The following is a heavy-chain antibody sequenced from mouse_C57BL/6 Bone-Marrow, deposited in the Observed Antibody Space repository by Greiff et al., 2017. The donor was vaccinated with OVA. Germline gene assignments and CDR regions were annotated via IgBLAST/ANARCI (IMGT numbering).Heavy chain of an antibody. D-gene: IGHD1-1*01. J-gene: IGHJ1*03. CDR3: ARRVLRSNWYFDV. CDR2: IYPGDGDT. V-gene: IGHV1-80*01. Sequence: VQLQQSGAELVKPGASVKISCKASGYAFSSYWMNWVKQRPGTGLEWIGQIYPGDGDTNYNGKFKGKATLTADKSSSTAYMQLSSLTSEDSAVYFCARRVLRSNWYFDVWGTGTTVTVSS. CDR1: GYAFSSYW.